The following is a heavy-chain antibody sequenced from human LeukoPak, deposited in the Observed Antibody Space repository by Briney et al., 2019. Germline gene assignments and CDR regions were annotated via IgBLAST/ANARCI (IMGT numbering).Heavy chain of an antibody. J-gene: IGHJ3*02. CDR2: ISSSSSTI. CDR1: GFTFSSYS. Sequence: GGSLRLSCAASGFTFSSYSMNWVRQAPGKGLEWVSYISSSSSTIYYADSVKGRFTISRDNAKNSLYLQMNSLRAEDTAVYYCAAATLSKEGYDILTPYAFDIWGQGTMVTVSS. CDR3: AAATLSKEGYDILTPYAFDI. V-gene: IGHV3-48*04. D-gene: IGHD3-9*01.